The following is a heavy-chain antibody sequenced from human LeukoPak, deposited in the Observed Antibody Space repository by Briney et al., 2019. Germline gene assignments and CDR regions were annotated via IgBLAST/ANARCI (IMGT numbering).Heavy chain of an antibody. D-gene: IGHD3-22*01. CDR1: GFTFSTYA. J-gene: IGHJ2*01. CDR3: ARALFRYDSNSRSLHWYFDL. CDR2: VYRSEST. Sequence: PGGSLRLSCAASGFTFSTYAMSWVRQTPGKGLEWIGYVYRSESTNYNPSLKSRVTISVDTSKSQFSLKLTSVTAADTAVYSCARALFRYDSNSRSLHWYFDLWGRGTLVTVSS. V-gene: IGHV4-59*01.